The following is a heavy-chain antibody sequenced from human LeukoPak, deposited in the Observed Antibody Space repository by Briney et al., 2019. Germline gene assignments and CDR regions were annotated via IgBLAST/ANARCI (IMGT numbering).Heavy chain of an antibody. J-gene: IGHJ5*02. Sequence: PGGSLRLSCAASGFPFSNAWMSWVRQAPGKGLEWVGRIKSKTDGGTTDYAAPVKGRFTISRDDSKNTLYLQMNSLKTEDTAVYYCTTDEGGYYYDGSGYYPTWGQGTLVTVSS. CDR3: TTDEGGYYYDGSGYYPT. CDR2: IKSKTDGGTT. V-gene: IGHV3-15*01. CDR1: GFPFSNAW. D-gene: IGHD3-22*01.